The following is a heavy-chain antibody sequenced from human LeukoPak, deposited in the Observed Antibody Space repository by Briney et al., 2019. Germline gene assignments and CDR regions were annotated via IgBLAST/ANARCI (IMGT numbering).Heavy chain of an antibody. D-gene: IGHD6-13*01. CDR3: ARDGQQLPKALSGYFQH. J-gene: IGHJ1*01. CDR1: GFTFDDYA. CDR2: ISWNSGSI. V-gene: IGHV3-9*01. Sequence: GGSLRLSCAASGFTFDDYAMHWVRQAPGKGLEWISGISWNSGSIGYADSVKGRFTISRDNAKNSLYLQMNSLRAEDTAVYYCARDGQQLPKALSGYFQHWGQGTLVTVSS.